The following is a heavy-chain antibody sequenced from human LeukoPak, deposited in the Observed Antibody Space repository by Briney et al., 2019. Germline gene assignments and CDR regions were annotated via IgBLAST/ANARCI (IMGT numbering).Heavy chain of an antibody. V-gene: IGHV3-30-3*01. D-gene: IGHD6-13*01. CDR1: GFTFSSYA. CDR3: AREGIAAAGEAFDI. Sequence: PGGSLRLSCAASGFTFSSYAMHWVRQAPGKGLEWVAVISYDGSNKYYADSVKGRFTISRDNSKNTLYLQMNSLRAEDTAVYYCAREGIAAAGEAFDIWGQGTMVTVSS. CDR2: ISYDGSNK. J-gene: IGHJ3*02.